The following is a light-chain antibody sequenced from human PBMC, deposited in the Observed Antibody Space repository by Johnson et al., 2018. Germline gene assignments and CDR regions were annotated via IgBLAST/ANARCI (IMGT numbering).Light chain of an antibody. Sequence: QSVLTQPPSVSAAPGQKVTISCSGSSSNIGNNYVSWYQQLPGTAPKLLIYDNNTRPSGIPDRFSGSKSGTSATLGITGLPTGDEADYYCGTWDSSLSAGNVFGTGTKVTVL. V-gene: IGLV1-51*01. CDR3: GTWDSSLSAGNV. J-gene: IGLJ1*01. CDR2: DNN. CDR1: SSNIGNNY.